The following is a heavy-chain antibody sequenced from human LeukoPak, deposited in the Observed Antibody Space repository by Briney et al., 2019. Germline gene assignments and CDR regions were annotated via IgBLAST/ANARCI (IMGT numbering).Heavy chain of an antibody. D-gene: IGHD6-19*01. J-gene: IGHJ4*02. CDR1: GFTFSTAS. Sequence: GGSLRLSCAASGFTFSTASLHWVRQAPGGGLEWVSAFDTGFGTYYPDSLKGRFTISRDNSRNTLFLQMNSLRAEDTAVYYCARSSGWWSLDYWGQGTLVTVSS. V-gene: IGHV3-23*01. CDR3: ARSSGWWSLDY. CDR2: FDTGFGT.